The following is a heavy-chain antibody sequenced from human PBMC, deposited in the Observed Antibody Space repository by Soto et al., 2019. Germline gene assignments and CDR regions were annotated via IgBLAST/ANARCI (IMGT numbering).Heavy chain of an antibody. Sequence: SETLSLTCTVSGGSISSSSYYWGWIRQPPGKGLEWIGSIYYSGSTYYNPSLKSRVTISVDTSKNQFSLKLSFVTAADMALYFCACIFSGGYGYGFYYYGMDVWGQGTTVT. V-gene: IGHV4-39*01. J-gene: IGHJ6*02. CDR2: IYYSGST. CDR3: ACIFSGGYGYGFYYYGMDV. D-gene: IGHD5-18*01. CDR1: GGSISSSSYY.